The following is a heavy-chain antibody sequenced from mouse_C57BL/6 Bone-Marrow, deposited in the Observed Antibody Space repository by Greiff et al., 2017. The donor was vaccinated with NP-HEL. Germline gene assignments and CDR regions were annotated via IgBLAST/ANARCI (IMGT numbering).Heavy chain of an antibody. D-gene: IGHD2-5*01. Sequence: VQLQQSGAELARPGASVKMSCKASGYTFTSYTMHWVKQRPGQGLEWIGYINPSSGYTKYNQKFKDKATLTADKSSSTAYMQLSSLTSEDSAVYYCARDYYYSNYDYYAMDYWGQGISVTVSS. CDR1: GYTFTSYT. V-gene: IGHV1-4*01. J-gene: IGHJ4*01. CDR3: ARDYYYSNYDYYAMDY. CDR2: INPSSGYT.